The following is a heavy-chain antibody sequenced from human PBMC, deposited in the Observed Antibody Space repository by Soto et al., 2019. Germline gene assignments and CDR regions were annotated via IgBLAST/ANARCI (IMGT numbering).Heavy chain of an antibody. V-gene: IGHV1-69*06. J-gene: IGHJ4*02. CDR2: IIPIFGTA. CDR1: GGTFSSYA. Sequence: GASVKVSCKASGGTFSSYAISWVRQAPGQGLEWMGGIIPIFGTANYAQKFQGRVTITADKSTSTAYMELSSLRSEDTAVYYCASRGAYCSGGSCFDYWGQGTLVTVSS. D-gene: IGHD2-15*01. CDR3: ASRGAYCSGGSCFDY.